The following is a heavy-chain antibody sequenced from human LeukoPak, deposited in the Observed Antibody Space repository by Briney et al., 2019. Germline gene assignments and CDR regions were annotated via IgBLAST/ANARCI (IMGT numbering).Heavy chain of an antibody. D-gene: IGHD3-9*01. J-gene: IGHJ4*02. V-gene: IGHV4-31*03. CDR2: IYYSGST. Sequence: SETLSLTCTVSGGSISSGGYYWSWIRQHPGKGLEWIGYIYYSGSTYYNPSLKSRVTISVDTSKNQFSLKLSSVTAADTAVYYCARGRDYDILTGYQYYFDYWGQGTLVTVSS. CDR3: ARGRDYDILTGYQYYFDY. CDR1: GGSISSGGYY.